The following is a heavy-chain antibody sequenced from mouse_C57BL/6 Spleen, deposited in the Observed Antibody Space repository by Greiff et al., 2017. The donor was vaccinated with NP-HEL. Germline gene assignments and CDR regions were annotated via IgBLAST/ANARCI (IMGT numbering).Heavy chain of an antibody. CDR3: GRGDYYGSSYVYFDD. V-gene: IGHV1-69*01. J-gene: IGHJ2*01. CDR1: GYTFTSYW. D-gene: IGHD1-1*01. Sequence: QVQLQQPGAELVMPGASVKLSCKASGYTFTSYWMHWVKQRPGQGLEWIGEIDPADSYTNYTQKFKGKSTLTVDKSSNTAYMQLSSLTSEDSAVYYCGRGDYYGSSYVYFDDWGKGTTLTVSS. CDR2: IDPADSYT.